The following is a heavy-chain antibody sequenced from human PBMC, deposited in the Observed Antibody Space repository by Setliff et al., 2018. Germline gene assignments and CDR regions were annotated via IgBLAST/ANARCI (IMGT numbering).Heavy chain of an antibody. J-gene: IGHJ5*02. CDR2: INQGGGEQ. V-gene: IGHV3-7*01. CDR3: VPGRGS. CDR1: GFTFSSLW. Sequence: PGGSLRLSCSASGFTFSSLWMSWVRQAPGKGLEWVANINQGGGEQFYVDSVKGRFTISRDNAKNSLYLQMNSLRGEDTAVFYCVPGRGSWGQGALVTVSS. D-gene: IGHD6-25*01.